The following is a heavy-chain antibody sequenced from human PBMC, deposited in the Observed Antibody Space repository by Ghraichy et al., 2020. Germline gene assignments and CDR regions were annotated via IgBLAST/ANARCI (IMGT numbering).Heavy chain of an antibody. CDR3: ARVSPHYYFDY. J-gene: IGHJ4*02. Sequence: GGSLRLSCAASGITFSTYWMSWVRQAPGKGLEWVANIKPDGSEKYYVDSLKGRFTISRDNPKTSLFLQMNSLRAEDTAVYYCARVSPHYYFDYWGQGTLVTVSS. CDR1: GITFSTYW. CDR2: IKPDGSEK. V-gene: IGHV3-7*03.